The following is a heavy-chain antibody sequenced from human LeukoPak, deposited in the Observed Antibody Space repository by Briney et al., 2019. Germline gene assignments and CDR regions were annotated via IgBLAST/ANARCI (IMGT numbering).Heavy chain of an antibody. J-gene: IGHJ4*02. CDR3: ARGYSYGYPLGY. D-gene: IGHD5-18*01. CDR1: GGSISSGSYY. Sequence: SQTLSLTCTVSGGSISSGSYYWSWIRQPAGKGLEWIGHIYTSGSTNYNPSLKSRVTISVDTSTHQFSLNLSSVTAADTAVYYCARGYSYGYPLGYWGQGTLVTVSS. V-gene: IGHV4-61*09. CDR2: IYTSGST.